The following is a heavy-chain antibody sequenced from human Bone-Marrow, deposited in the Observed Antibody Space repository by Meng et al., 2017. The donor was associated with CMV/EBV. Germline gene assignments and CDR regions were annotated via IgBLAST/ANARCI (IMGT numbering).Heavy chain of an antibody. CDR2: IKSKTDGGTT. V-gene: IGHV3-15*01. Sequence: GESLKISCAASGFTFSNAWMSWVRQAPGKGLEWVGRIKSKTDGGTTDYAAPVKGRFTISRDDSKTTLYLQMNSLKTEDTAVYYCTKDRRITIFGVVPDAFDIWGQGTMVTVSS. CDR3: TKDRRITIFGVVPDAFDI. D-gene: IGHD3-3*01. J-gene: IGHJ3*02. CDR1: GFTFSNAW.